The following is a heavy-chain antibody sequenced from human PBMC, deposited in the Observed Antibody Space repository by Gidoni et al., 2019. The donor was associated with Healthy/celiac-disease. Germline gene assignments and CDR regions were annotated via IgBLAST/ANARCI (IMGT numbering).Heavy chain of an antibody. V-gene: IGHV3-30*18. Sequence: QVQLVESGGGVVQPGRSLRLSCAASGFTFSSYGMHWVRQAPGKGLEWVAVISYDGSNKYYADSVKGRFTISRDNSKNTLYLQMNSLRAEDTAVYYCAKDRARPRGLGHGMDVWGQGTTVTVSS. CDR1: GFTFSSYG. J-gene: IGHJ6*02. CDR2: ISYDGSNK. D-gene: IGHD3-10*01. CDR3: AKDRARPRGLGHGMDV.